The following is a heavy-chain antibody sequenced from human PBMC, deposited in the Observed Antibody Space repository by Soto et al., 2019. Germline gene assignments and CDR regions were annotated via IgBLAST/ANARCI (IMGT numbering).Heavy chain of an antibody. Sequence: GGSLRLSCAASGFTFSSYAMHWVRQAPGKGLEYVSAISSNGGSTYYANSVKGRFTISRDNSKNTLYLQMGSLRAEDMAVYYCARAQLGYCSGGSCYSFVQDAFDIWGQGTMVTVSS. CDR3: ARAQLGYCSGGSCYSFVQDAFDI. J-gene: IGHJ3*02. CDR1: GFTFSSYA. D-gene: IGHD2-15*01. V-gene: IGHV3-64*01. CDR2: ISSNGGST.